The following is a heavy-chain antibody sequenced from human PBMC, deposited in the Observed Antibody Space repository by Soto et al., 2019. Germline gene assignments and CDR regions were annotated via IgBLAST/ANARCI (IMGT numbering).Heavy chain of an antibody. J-gene: IGHJ3*02. CDR1: GYTFTSYG. V-gene: IGHV1-18*01. Sequence: QVQLVQSGAEVKKPGASVKVSCKASGYTFTSYGISWVRQAPGQGLEWMGWISAYNGNTNYAQKLQGRVTMTTDTXTXTXXMELRSLRSDDTAVYYCARAPSGHSYATPWGAFEIWGQGTMVTVSS. CDR3: ARAPSGHSYATPWGAFEI. D-gene: IGHD5-18*01. CDR2: ISAYNGNT.